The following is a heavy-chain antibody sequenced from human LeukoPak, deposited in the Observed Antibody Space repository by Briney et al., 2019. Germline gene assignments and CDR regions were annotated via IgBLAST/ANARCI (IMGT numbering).Heavy chain of an antibody. CDR3: ARQMRYCSSTSCYGNWFDP. CDR2: INPNSGGT. J-gene: IGHJ5*02. D-gene: IGHD2-2*01. V-gene: IGHV1-2*04. Sequence: ASVKVSCKASGYTLTCYYMHWVRQAPGQGLEWMGWINPNSGGTNYAQKFQGWVTMTRDTSISTAYMELSRLRSDDTAVYYCARQMRYCSSTSCYGNWFDPWGQGTLVTVSS. CDR1: GYTLTCYY.